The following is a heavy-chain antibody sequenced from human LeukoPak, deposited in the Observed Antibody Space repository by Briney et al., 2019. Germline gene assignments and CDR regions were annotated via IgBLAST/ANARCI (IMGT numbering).Heavy chain of an antibody. Sequence: PSETLSLTCTVSGGSISSYHWSWIRQPPGKGLEWIAYIHYTGTTNYDPSLKSRVTISLDTAKKQFSLILTSVTSADTAVYFCARLKAVTGTCDYFDYWGQGILVTVSS. CDR2: IHYTGTT. CDR3: ARLKAVTGTCDYFDY. D-gene: IGHD6-19*01. V-gene: IGHV4-59*01. J-gene: IGHJ4*02. CDR1: GGSISSYH.